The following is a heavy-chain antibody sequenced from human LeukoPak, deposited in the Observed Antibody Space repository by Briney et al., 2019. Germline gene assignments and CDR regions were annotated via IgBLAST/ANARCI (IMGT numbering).Heavy chain of an antibody. J-gene: IGHJ4*02. CDR2: ISSSSSYI. Sequence: PGGSLRLSCAATGFTFSSYSMNWVRQAPGKGLEWVSSISSSSSYIYYADSVKGRFTISRDNAKNSLYLQMNSLRAGDTAVYYCATYGGDLYFDYWGQGTLVTVSS. V-gene: IGHV3-21*01. CDR3: ATYGGDLYFDY. CDR1: GFTFSSYS. D-gene: IGHD4-23*01.